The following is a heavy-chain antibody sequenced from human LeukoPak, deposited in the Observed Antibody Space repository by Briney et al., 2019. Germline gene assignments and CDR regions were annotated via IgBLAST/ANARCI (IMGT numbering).Heavy chain of an antibody. D-gene: IGHD2-15*01. CDR1: GYTFTSYG. CDR2: ISTYNGNT. Sequence: GASVKVSCKASGYTFTSYGISWVRQAPGQGLEWMGWISTYNGNTNYAQNLQGRVTMTTDTSTSTAYMELRSLRSDDTAVYYCARTTTYCSGGNCYSSFYYWGQGTLVTVSS. J-gene: IGHJ4*02. CDR3: ARTTTYCSGGNCYSSFYY. V-gene: IGHV1-18*01.